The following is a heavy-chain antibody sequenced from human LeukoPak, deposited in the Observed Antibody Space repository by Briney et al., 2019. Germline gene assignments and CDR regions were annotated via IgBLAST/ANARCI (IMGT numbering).Heavy chain of an antibody. CDR1: GFTFSSYW. CDR2: INSDGSST. CDR3: ARDSLQIYYYGMDV. J-gene: IGHJ6*02. Sequence: PGGSLRLSCAASGFTFSSYWMHWVRQAPGKGLVWVSRINSDGSSTSYADSVKSRFTISRDNAKNMLYLQMNSLRAEDTAVYYCARDSLQIYYYGMDVWGQGTTVTVSS. V-gene: IGHV3-74*01.